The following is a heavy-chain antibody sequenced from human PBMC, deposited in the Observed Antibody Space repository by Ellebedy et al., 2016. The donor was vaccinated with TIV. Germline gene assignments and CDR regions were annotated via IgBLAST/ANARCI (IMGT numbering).Heavy chain of an antibody. V-gene: IGHV4-39*01. Sequence: MPSETLSLTCTVSGGSISSSSYYWGWIRQPPGKGLEWIGSIFYSGSTYYNPSLKSRVTISVDTSKNQFSLKLSSVTAADTAIYYCARLGWRGDFDYWGQGTLVTVSS. CDR2: IFYSGST. J-gene: IGHJ4*02. CDR3: ARLGWRGDFDY. D-gene: IGHD6-19*01. CDR1: GGSISSSSYY.